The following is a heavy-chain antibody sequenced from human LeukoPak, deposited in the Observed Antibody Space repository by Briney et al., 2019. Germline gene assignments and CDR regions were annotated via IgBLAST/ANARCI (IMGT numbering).Heavy chain of an antibody. CDR3: ARFPNYDYVWGSPDNGSDY. J-gene: IGHJ4*02. D-gene: IGHD3-16*01. CDR2: IYYSGST. Sequence: SETLSLTCTVSGGSISSISYYWGWIRQPPGKGLEWIGSIYYSGSTYYNPSLKSRVTISVDTSKNQFSLKLSSVTAADTAVYYCARFPNYDYVWGSPDNGSDYWGQGTLVTVSS. CDR1: GGSISSISYY. V-gene: IGHV4-39*01.